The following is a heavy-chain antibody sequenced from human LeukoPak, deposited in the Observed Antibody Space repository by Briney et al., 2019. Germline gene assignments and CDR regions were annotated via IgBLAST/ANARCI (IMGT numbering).Heavy chain of an antibody. V-gene: IGHV1-2*02. CDR3: ARGREYYDILTGYYWFDP. CDR2: INPNSGGT. D-gene: IGHD3-9*01. J-gene: IGHJ5*02. CDR1: GYTFTGYY. Sequence: ASVKVSCKASGYTFTGYYMHWVRQAPGQGLEWMGWINPNSGGTNYAQKFQGRVTMTRDTSISTVYMELSRLRSDDTAVYYCARGREYYDILTGYYWFDPWGQGTLVTVSS.